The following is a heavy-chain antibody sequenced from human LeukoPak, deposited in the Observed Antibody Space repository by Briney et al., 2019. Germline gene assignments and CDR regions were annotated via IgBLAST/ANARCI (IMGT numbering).Heavy chain of an antibody. D-gene: IGHD3-9*01. V-gene: IGHV4-38-2*01. CDR1: GYSITSGYY. J-gene: IGHJ4*02. CDR2: MYHSGNT. CDR3: ARMADWPWAYFDY. Sequence: SETLSLTCAVSGYSITSGYYWGWIRQPPGKALEWITSMYHSGNTYYNPSLKSRVTISIDTSKKQFSLKLSSVTAADTAVYYCARMADWPWAYFDYWGQGNLVTVS.